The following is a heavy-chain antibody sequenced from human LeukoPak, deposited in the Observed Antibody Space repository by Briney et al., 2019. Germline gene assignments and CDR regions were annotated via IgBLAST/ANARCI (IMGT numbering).Heavy chain of an antibody. CDR2: ISGSGGST. CDR1: GFTFSSYA. Sequence: GGSLRLSCAASGFTFSSYAMSWVRRAPGKGLEWVSAISGSGGSTYYADSVKGRFTISRDNSKNTLYLQMNSLRAEDTAVYYCAKAGRDYGGTSGPHSGYYYYMDVWGKGTTVTVSS. D-gene: IGHD4-23*01. V-gene: IGHV3-23*01. CDR3: AKAGRDYGGTSGPHSGYYYYMDV. J-gene: IGHJ6*03.